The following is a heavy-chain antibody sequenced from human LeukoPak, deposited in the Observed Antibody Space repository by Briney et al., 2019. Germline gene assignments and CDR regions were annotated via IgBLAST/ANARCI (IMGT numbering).Heavy chain of an antibody. Sequence: GESLKISCKGSGYSFTSYWIGWVRQMPGKGLERMGIIYPGASDTRYSPSFQGQVTISADKSISTAYLQWSSLKASDTAMYYCARRGIAAAGIGLNYFDYWGQGTLVTVSS. V-gene: IGHV5-51*01. J-gene: IGHJ4*02. D-gene: IGHD6-13*01. CDR3: ARRGIAAAGIGLNYFDY. CDR1: GYSFTSYW. CDR2: IYPGASDT.